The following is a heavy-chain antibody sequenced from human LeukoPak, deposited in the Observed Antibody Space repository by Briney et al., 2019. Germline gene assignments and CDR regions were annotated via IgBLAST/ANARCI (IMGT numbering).Heavy chain of an antibody. J-gene: IGHJ3*02. Sequence: GGSLRLSCAASGFTFSSYAMSWVRQAPGQGLEWVSAISGSGGRTYYADSVNGRFPNSRDHYKNPLYLQLNSLRAQDKAVYYCAKARPLTYYYDSSEWGAFDIWGQGTMVTVSS. V-gene: IGHV3-23*01. CDR1: GFTFSSYA. D-gene: IGHD3-22*01. CDR3: AKARPLTYYYDSSEWGAFDI. CDR2: ISGSGGRT.